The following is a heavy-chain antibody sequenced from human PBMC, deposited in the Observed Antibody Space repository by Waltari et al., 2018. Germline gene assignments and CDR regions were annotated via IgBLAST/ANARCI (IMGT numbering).Heavy chain of an antibody. CDR3: AKNANWNDDAFDI. D-gene: IGHD1-20*01. J-gene: IGHJ3*02. V-gene: IGHV1-69*05. CDR1: GGTFSSYA. Sequence: QVQLVQSGAEVKKPGSSVKVSCKASGGTFSSYAISWVRQAPGQGLEWMGGIIPIFGTANDAQKCQGRVTITTDESTSTAYMELSSLRSEDTAVYYCAKNANWNDDAFDIWGQGTMVTVSS. CDR2: IIPIFGTA.